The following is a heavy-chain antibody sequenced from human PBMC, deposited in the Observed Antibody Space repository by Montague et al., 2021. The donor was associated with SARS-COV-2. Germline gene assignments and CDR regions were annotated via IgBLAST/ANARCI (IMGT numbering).Heavy chain of an antibody. V-gene: IGHV4-31*03. CDR2: IYYSGST. CDR3: ARARRGSGSGSYFDILVNWFDP. CDR1: GGSISSGGYY. D-gene: IGHD3-10*01. J-gene: IGHJ5*02. Sequence: TLSLTCTVSGGSISSGGYYWSWIRQHPGKGLEWIGYIYYSGSTYYNPSLESRVTISVDTSKNQFFLKLSSVTAADTAVYYCARARRGSGSGSYFDILVNWFDPWGQGTLVTVSS.